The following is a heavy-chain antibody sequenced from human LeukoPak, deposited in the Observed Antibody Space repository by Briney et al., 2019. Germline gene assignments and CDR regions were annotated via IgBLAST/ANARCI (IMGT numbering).Heavy chain of an antibody. Sequence: GASVTVSCKASGYTFNSYDIKWVRQDTGQGLEWTGWMNPNSGKTGYAQKFQGRVTMTRNTFISTAYMELSSLRSEDTAVYYCASARNYYDFWIAARNDYYYYMDVWGKGTTVTVSS. CDR2: MNPNSGKT. CDR1: GYTFNSYD. D-gene: IGHD3-3*01. V-gene: IGHV1-8*01. CDR3: ASARNYYDFWIAARNDYYYYMDV. J-gene: IGHJ6*03.